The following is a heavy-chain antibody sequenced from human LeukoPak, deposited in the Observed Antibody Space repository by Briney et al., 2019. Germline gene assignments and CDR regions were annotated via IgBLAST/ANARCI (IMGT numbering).Heavy chain of an antibody. J-gene: IGHJ5*02. CDR2: IWYDASNK. D-gene: IGHD1-26*01. Sequence: LSGGSLRLSCAASGFTFSSFGMHWVRQAPGKGLEWVADIWYDASNKYYADSVKGRFTISRDNSKNTLYLQMNSLRDDDTAVYYCVRGVGVSRFNYFDPWGQGTLVTVSS. CDR3: VRGVGVSRFNYFDP. V-gene: IGHV3-33*01. CDR1: GFTFSSFG.